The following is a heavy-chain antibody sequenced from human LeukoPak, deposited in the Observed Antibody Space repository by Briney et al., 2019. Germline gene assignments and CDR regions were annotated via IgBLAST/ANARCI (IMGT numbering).Heavy chain of an antibody. CDR3: ARDSHMVPVGSIDAFGS. V-gene: IGHV1-46*02. D-gene: IGHD3-10*01. CDR1: GDTFNRYY. Sequence: ASVKVSCEASGDTFNRYYLYWVRHGPGQGREWMGIINPSGGGTMYAQKFQDRSTMTWDTSTRTVYMELSSLRSEDTAVYYCARDSHMVPVGSIDAFGSSGQGETVTASS. CDR2: INPSGGGT. J-gene: IGHJ3*01.